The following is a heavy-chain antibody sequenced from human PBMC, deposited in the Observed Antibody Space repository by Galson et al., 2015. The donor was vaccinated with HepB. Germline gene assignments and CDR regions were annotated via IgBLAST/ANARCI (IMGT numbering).Heavy chain of an antibody. CDR1: GFTFSSYS. CDR3: ARDGRAVAFPNWFDP. Sequence: SLRLSCAASGFTFSSYSMNWVRQAPGKGLEWVSSISSSSSYIYYADSVKGRFTISRDNAKNSLYLQMNSLRAEDTAVYYCARDGRAVAFPNWFDPWGQGTLVTVSS. J-gene: IGHJ5*02. CDR2: ISSSSSYI. V-gene: IGHV3-21*01. D-gene: IGHD6-19*01.